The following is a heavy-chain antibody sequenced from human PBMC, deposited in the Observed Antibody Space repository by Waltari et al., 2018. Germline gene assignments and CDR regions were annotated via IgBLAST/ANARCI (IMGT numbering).Heavy chain of an antibody. J-gene: IGHJ3*02. V-gene: IGHV3-7*03. CDR3: ASFQQLQPDAFDI. Sequence: EVQLVESGGGLVQPGGSLRLSCAASGFTFSSYWMSWVRQAPGKGLEWVANIKQDGSEKYYVDSVKGRFTISRDNAKNTLYLQMNSLRAEDTAVYYCASFQQLQPDAFDIWGQGTMVTVSS. CDR1: GFTFSSYW. D-gene: IGHD6-13*01. CDR2: IKQDGSEK.